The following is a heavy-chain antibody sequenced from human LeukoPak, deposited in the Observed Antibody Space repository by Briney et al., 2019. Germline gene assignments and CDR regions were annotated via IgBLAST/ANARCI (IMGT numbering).Heavy chain of an antibody. CDR2: INPSGGGT. CDR1: GYSFTNYY. V-gene: IGHV1-46*01. CDR3: ARVPYCFNGICYTHYYFDY. Sequence: GASVKVSCKASGYSFTNYYIHWVRQAPGQGLESVGIINPSGGGTTYPQKFQGRVTMTRDTSTSTVHMELSNLRSEDTAVYYCARVPYCFNGICYTHYYFDYWGQGTLVTVSS. J-gene: IGHJ4*02. D-gene: IGHD2-8*01.